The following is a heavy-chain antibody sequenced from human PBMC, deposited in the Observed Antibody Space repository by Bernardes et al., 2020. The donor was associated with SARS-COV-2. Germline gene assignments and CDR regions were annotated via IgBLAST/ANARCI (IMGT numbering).Heavy chain of an antibody. CDR2: LSGSGGST. J-gene: IGHJ5*02. CDR3: AKGSFGVVTHFENWFDP. V-gene: IGHV3-23*01. Sequence: GGSLRLSCAASGFTFSSYAMSWVRQAPGKGLEWVSALSGSGGSTYYADSVKGRFTISRDNSKNTLYLQMNSLRAEDTAVYYCAKGSFGVVTHFENWFDPWGQGTLVTVSS. CDR1: GFTFSSYA. D-gene: IGHD3-3*01.